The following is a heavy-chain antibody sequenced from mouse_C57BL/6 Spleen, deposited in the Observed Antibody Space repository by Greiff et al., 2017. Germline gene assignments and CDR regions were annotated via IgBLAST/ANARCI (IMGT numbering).Heavy chain of an antibody. J-gene: IGHJ4*01. Sequence: EVKLLESGGGLVKPGGSLKLSCAASGFTFSDYGMHWVRQAPEQGLEWVAYISSACSTIYYADTVKGRFTFSTDNAKNTLFLQMTSLRSEDSAMSYCESEASYYYSNDYAMDYWGQGTSVTVSS. V-gene: IGHV5-17*01. D-gene: IGHD2-5*01. CDR3: ESEASYYYSNDYAMDY. CDR2: ISSACSTI. CDR1: GFTFSDYG.